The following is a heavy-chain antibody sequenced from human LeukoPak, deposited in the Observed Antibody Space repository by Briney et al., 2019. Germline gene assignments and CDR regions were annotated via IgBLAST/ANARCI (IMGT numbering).Heavy chain of an antibody. V-gene: IGHV4-30-4*01. Sequence: SETLSLTCTVSGGSISSGDYYWSWIRQPPGKGLEWIGYIYQSGSTYYNPSLTSRVTISVDTSTSQFSLKLTSVTAADTAMYFCARGRNPYYVWGTYRAYFDYWGQGTLVTVSS. CDR2: IYQSGST. J-gene: IGHJ4*02. CDR3: ARGRNPYYVWGTYRAYFDY. D-gene: IGHD3-16*02. CDR1: GGSISSGDYY.